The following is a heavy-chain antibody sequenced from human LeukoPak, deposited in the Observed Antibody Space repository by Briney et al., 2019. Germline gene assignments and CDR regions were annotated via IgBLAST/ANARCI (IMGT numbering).Heavy chain of an antibody. CDR1: GGSITSGGYY. J-gene: IGHJ4*02. D-gene: IGHD3-10*01. CDR2: IYHSGTT. Sequence: PSETLSLTCPVSGGSITSGGYYWSWVRQHPGKGLEWIGYIYHSGTTLYNPSLKSRVTMSVDTSKNQFSLRLNSVTAADTAVYYCARGEFGELYYFEYWGQGTLVTVSS. CDR3: ARGEFGELYYFEY. V-gene: IGHV4-31*03.